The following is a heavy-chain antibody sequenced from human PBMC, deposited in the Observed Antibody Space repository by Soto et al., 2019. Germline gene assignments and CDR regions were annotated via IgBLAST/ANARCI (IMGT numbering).Heavy chain of an antibody. D-gene: IGHD5-12*01. V-gene: IGHV4-30-2*01. CDR1: GGSISSGGYS. Sequence: QLQLQESGSGLVKPSQTLSLTCAVSGGSISSGGYSWSWIRQPPGKGLEWIGYIYHSGSTYYNPSLRSRATISVDRPKNQFSRKLSSVTAADTAVYYCAAGGGLPRYYWAQGTLVTVSS. CDR3: AAGGGLPRYY. J-gene: IGHJ4*02. CDR2: IYHSGST.